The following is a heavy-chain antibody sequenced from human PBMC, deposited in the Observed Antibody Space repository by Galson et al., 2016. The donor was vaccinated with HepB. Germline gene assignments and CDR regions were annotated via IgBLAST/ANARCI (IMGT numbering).Heavy chain of an antibody. J-gene: IGHJ4*02. CDR2: IWYDGSNK. CDR3: AKSGDTHGYTIDY. CDR1: GFTFSNYG. V-gene: IGHV3-30*02. D-gene: IGHD5-18*01. Sequence: SLRLSCAASGFTFSNYGMHWVRQAPGKGLEWVAIIWYDGSNKDYADSVKGRFTISRDNSKNTLYLQMNSLRPEDTAVYYCAKSGDTHGYTIDYWGQGTLVTVSS.